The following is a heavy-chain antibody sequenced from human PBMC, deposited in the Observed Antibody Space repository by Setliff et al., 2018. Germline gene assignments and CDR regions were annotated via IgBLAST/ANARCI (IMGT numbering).Heavy chain of an antibody. CDR1: GESISSGDYF. V-gene: IGHV4-30-4*08. J-gene: IGHJ3*01. D-gene: IGHD1-26*01. CDR3: AREVGTSTSSDAFDV. CDR2: IYHSGSA. Sequence: SETLSLTCTVSGESISSGDYFWSWISQPPGKGLEWIAYIYHSGSAYYNPSLKSRVTMSVDTSKNQFSLHLTSVTAADTAVYYCAREVGTSTSSDAFDVWGQGMMVTVSS.